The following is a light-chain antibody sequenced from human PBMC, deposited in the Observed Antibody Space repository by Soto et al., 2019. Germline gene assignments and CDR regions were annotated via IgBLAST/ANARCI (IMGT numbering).Light chain of an antibody. V-gene: IGLV2-14*01. J-gene: IGLJ1*01. CDR3: SSYRSTTTV. Sequence: GVSNRFSGSKSGNTASLTISGLQPEDEADYYCSSYRSTTTVFGTGNKLTVL.